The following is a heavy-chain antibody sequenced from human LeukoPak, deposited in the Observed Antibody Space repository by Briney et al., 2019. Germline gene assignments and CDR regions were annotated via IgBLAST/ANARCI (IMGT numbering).Heavy chain of an antibody. CDR2: ISSSSGYI. D-gene: IGHD1-20*01. J-gene: IGHJ4*02. Sequence: PGGSLRLSCAASGFTFSSYSMCWVRQAPGKGLEWGSSISSSSGYIYYADSVKGRFIISRDNAKNSLYLQMNSLRDEDTAVYYCARPLSGTTDFDYWGQGTLVTVSS. CDR3: ARPLSGTTDFDY. V-gene: IGHV3-21*01. CDR1: GFTFSSYS.